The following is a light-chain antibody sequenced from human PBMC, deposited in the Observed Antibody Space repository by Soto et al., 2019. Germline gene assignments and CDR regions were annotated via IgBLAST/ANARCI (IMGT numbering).Light chain of an antibody. V-gene: IGKV1-27*01. J-gene: IGKJ1*01. CDR3: QKYDSAPLT. CDR1: QGISNY. CDR2: AAS. Sequence: DIQMTQSPSSLSASVRDRVTITCRASQGISNYFAWYQQKPGKVPKLLIYAASTLQSRVPSRFCGSGSGIDFTLTISSLQPEDVATYYCQKYDSAPLTFGQGTKVEIK.